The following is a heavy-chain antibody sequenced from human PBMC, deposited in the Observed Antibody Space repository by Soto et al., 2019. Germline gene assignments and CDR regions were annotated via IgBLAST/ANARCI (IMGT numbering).Heavy chain of an antibody. D-gene: IGHD5-12*01. Sequence: QLVQSGAEVKKTGASVRVSCKTSGPTFIAYYIHWVRQAPGQGLEWMGWIDPKSGGTTYEQKFLGRVNMTRDTSINTAYMDLNRLTSDDTAVYYCARVSVDVPEWGQGTLITVSS. J-gene: IGHJ4*02. CDR1: GPTFIAYY. CDR2: IDPKSGGT. V-gene: IGHV1-2*02. CDR3: ARVSVDVPE.